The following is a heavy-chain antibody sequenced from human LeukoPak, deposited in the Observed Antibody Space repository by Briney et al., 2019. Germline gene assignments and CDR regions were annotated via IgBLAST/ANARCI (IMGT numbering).Heavy chain of an antibody. Sequence: ASVKVSCKASGYTFTSYGISWVRQAPGQGLEWMGWISAYNGNTNYAQKLQGRVTMTTDTSTSTAYMELRSLRSDDTAVYYCARARPNYYDSSGYVYWGQGTLVIVSS. CDR2: ISAYNGNT. CDR3: ARARPNYYDSSGYVY. D-gene: IGHD3-22*01. CDR1: GYTFTSYG. V-gene: IGHV1-18*01. J-gene: IGHJ4*02.